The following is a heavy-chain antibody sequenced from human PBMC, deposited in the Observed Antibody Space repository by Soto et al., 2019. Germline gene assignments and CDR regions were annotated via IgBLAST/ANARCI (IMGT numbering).Heavy chain of an antibody. Sequence: GASVKVSCKASGFTFTSSAVQWVRQARGQRLEWIGWIVVGSGNTNYAQKFQERVTITRDMSTSTAYMELSSLRSEDTAVYYCAFDFWSGYSWVDRPSDYWGQGTLVTVSS. CDR3: AFDFWSGYSWVDRPSDY. CDR2: IVVGSGNT. CDR1: GFTFTSSA. D-gene: IGHD3-3*01. J-gene: IGHJ4*02. V-gene: IGHV1-58*01.